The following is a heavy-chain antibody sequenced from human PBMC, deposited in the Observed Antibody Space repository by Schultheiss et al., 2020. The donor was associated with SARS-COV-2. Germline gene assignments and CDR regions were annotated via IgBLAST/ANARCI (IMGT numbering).Heavy chain of an antibody. J-gene: IGHJ4*02. CDR1: GYSFTSYW. CDR2: IYPGDSDT. Sequence: GESLKISCTGSGYSFTSYWIGWVRQMPGKGLEWKGIIYPGDSDTRYSPSFQGQVTISADKSISTAYLQWSSLKASDTAMYYCARQSLYSGSGSYYYYFDSCGQGPLLTVSS. V-gene: IGHV5-51*01. CDR3: ARQSLYSGSGSYYYYFDS. D-gene: IGHD3-10*01.